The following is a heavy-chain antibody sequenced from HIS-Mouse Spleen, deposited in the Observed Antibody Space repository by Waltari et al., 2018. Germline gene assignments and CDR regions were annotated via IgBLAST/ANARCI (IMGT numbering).Heavy chain of an antibody. Sequence: QVQLQESGPGLVKPSETLSLTCTVSGGSVSSGSYYWSWSRQPPGKGLEWIGYIYYSGSTNYNPSLKSRVTISVDTSKNQFSLKLSSVTAADTAVYYCASRSYSSGWYKAFDIWGQGTMVTVSS. CDR3: ASRSYSSGWYKAFDI. D-gene: IGHD6-19*01. CDR2: IYYSGST. CDR1: GGSVSSGSYY. J-gene: IGHJ3*02. V-gene: IGHV4-61*01.